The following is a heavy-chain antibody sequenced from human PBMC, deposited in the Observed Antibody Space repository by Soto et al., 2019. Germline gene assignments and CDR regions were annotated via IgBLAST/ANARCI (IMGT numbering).Heavy chain of an antibody. D-gene: IGHD2-2*01. Sequence: QVQLVQSGAEVKKPGSSVKVSCKASGGTFSSYTISWVRQAPGQGLEWMGRIIPILGIANYAQKFQGRVTITADQSTSTAYMELSSLKSEDTAVYYCASPKASMVYYYMDVWGKGTTVTVSS. J-gene: IGHJ6*03. V-gene: IGHV1-69*02. CDR3: ASPKASMVYYYMDV. CDR2: IIPILGIA. CDR1: GGTFSSYT.